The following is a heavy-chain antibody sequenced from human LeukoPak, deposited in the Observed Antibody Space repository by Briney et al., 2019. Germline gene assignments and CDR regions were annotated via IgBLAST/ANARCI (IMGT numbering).Heavy chain of an antibody. D-gene: IGHD2-2*01. CDR2: IIPILDIA. Sequence: SVKVSCKASGGTFSSYTISRVRQAPGQGLEWMGRIIPILDIANYAQKFQGRVTITADKSTSTAYMELSSLRSEDTAVYYCASYEYCSSTSCSQGSYYYYYYMDVWGKGTTVTVSS. CDR1: GGTFSSYT. V-gene: IGHV1-69*02. CDR3: ASYEYCSSTSCSQGSYYYYYYMDV. J-gene: IGHJ6*03.